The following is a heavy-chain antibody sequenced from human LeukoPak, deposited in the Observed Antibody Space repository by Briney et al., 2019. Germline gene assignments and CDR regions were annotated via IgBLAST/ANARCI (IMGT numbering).Heavy chain of an antibody. CDR1: GYTFTAYY. J-gene: IGHJ4*02. Sequence: ASVKVSCTASGYTFTAYYLHWVRQAPGQGLEWMGWINPTTGGTNYAQKFLARVTTTRDTSISTAYMELSSLRSDDTAVYYCARGRDDTSGYILGVSFDYWGQGTLVTVSS. V-gene: IGHV1-2*02. D-gene: IGHD3-22*01. CDR3: ARGRDDTSGYILGVSFDY. CDR2: INPTTGGT.